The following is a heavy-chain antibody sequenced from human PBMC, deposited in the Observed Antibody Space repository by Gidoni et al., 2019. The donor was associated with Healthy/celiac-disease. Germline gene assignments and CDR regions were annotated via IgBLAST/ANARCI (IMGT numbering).Heavy chain of an antibody. V-gene: IGHV4-34*01. CDR1: GGSFSGYY. D-gene: IGHD6-13*01. J-gene: IGHJ4*02. CDR3: ARARSWLYASGTRGLDY. Sequence: QVQLQQWGAGLLKPSETLSLPCAVYGGSFSGYYWSWIRQPPGKGLEWIGEINHSGSTNYNPSLKSRVTISVDTSKNQFSLKLSSVTAADTAVYYCARARSWLYASGTRGLDYWGQGTLVTVSS. CDR2: INHSGST.